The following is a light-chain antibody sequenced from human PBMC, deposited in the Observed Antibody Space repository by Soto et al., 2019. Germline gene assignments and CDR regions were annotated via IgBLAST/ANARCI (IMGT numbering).Light chain of an antibody. V-gene: IGKV1-5*01. Sequence: DIQMTQSPSTLSASVGDRVIITCRASQSISSWLAWYQQKPGKAPKLLIYDASSLESGVPSRFSGSGSGTEFTLTISSLQPDDFATYYCQQYNSYSQTFGQGTKLEIK. CDR3: QQYNSYSQT. CDR2: DAS. J-gene: IGKJ2*01. CDR1: QSISSW.